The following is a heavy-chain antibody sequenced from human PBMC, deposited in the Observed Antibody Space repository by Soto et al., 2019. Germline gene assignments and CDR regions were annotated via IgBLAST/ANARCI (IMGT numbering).Heavy chain of an antibody. D-gene: IGHD1-26*01. V-gene: IGHV3-23*01. CDR3: AKDPGGSYHYFDY. J-gene: IGHJ4*02. Sequence: EVQVLESGGGLVQPGGSLRLSCAASGFTFSSYAMSWVRQAPGKGLGWVSAISVNGDTTYYADSVKGRFTISRDNSKNTLYLQMNSLRAEYTAVYYCAKDPGGSYHYFDYWGQGTLVTVSS. CDR1: GFTFSSYA. CDR2: ISVNGDTT.